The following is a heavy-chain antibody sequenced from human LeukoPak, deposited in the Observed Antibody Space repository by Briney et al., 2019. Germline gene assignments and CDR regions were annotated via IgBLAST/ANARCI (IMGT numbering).Heavy chain of an antibody. CDR2: INPNSGGT. Sequence: ASVKVSCKASGYTFTGYYMHWVRQAPGQGLEWMGRINPNSGGTNYAQKFQGRVTMTRDTSISTAYMELSRLRSDDTAVYYCASSRYSSSPFDPWGQGTLVTVSS. J-gene: IGHJ5*02. CDR1: GYTFTGYY. CDR3: ASSRYSSSPFDP. D-gene: IGHD6-13*01. V-gene: IGHV1-2*06.